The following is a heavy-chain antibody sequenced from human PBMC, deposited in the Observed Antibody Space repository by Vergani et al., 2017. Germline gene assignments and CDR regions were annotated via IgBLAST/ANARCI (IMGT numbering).Heavy chain of an antibody. J-gene: IGHJ4*02. V-gene: IGHV3-21*04. CDR2: ISSSSSFI. CDR1: GLTFSSYS. D-gene: IGHD3-10*01. CDR3: AKDMVHRLASYYFDY. Sequence: EVQLVESGGGLVKPGGSLRLSCAASGLTFSSYSMNWVRQAPGKGLEWVSSISSSSSFIYYADSVKGRFTISRDNAKNSLYLQMNSLRAEDTALYYCAKDMVHRLASYYFDYWGQGTLVTVSS.